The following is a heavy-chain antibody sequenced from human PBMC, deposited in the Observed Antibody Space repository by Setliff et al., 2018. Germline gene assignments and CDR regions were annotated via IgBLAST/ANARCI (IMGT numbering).Heavy chain of an antibody. CDR2: INTNTGSP. CDR3: ARGSRFGTIVYRGDYYMDV. V-gene: IGHV7-4-1*02. D-gene: IGHD3-10*01. J-gene: IGHJ6*03. Sequence: ASVKVSCKASGYTFTTYAIGWMRQAPGQGLEWMGWINTNTGSPNYVQGFTGRFVFSLDTSVNTAYLQISSLKAEDTAVYYCARGSRFGTIVYRGDYYMDVWGKGTTVTVSS. CDR1: GYTFTTYA.